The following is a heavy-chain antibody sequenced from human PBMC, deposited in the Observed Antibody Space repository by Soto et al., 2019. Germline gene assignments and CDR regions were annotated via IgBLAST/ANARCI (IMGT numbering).Heavy chain of an antibody. Sequence: EVQLVESGGGLVQPGGSLRLSCAGSGFTFGSYWMNWVRQAPGKGLEWVANIKPDGSEKYYVDSVEGRFTISRDNAKKSLYLQMNSLRAEDTAVYYCARDRYWSKVTTNWGQGTLVTVSS. CDR2: IKPDGSEK. V-gene: IGHV3-7*01. D-gene: IGHD1-1*01. CDR1: GFTFGSYW. CDR3: ARDRYWSKVTTN. J-gene: IGHJ4*02.